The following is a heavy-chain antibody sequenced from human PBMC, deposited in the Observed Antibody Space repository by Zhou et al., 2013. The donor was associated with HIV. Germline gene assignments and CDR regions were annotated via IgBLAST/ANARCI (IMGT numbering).Heavy chain of an antibody. J-gene: IGHJ6*02. CDR1: GGTFSNYA. V-gene: IGHV1-69*04. CDR3: ARDLDCSGGSCYPSYYYYGMDV. D-gene: IGHD2-15*01. Sequence: QVQLVQSGAEVKKPGSSVKVSCKASGGTFSNYAITWVRQAPGQGLEWMGRIESDSGDVVYTHTLQGRLTMTEDTRTDTAYMELRSLTSDDTAVYYCARDLDCSGGSCYPSYYYYGMDVWGQGTTVTVSS. CDR2: IESDSGDV.